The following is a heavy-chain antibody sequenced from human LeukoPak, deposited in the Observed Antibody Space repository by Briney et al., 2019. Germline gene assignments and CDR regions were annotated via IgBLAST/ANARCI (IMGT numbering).Heavy chain of an antibody. CDR2: ISAYNGNT. CDR1: GYTFTSYG. J-gene: IGHJ4*02. CDR3: ARRYCSSTSCYRQLEY. D-gene: IGHD2-2*01. Sequence: GASVKVSCKASGYTFTSYGISWVRQAPGQGLEWMGWISAYNGNTNYAQKLQGRVTMTTDTSTSTAYMELRSLRSDDTAVYYCARRYCSSTSCYRQLEYWGQGTLITVSS. V-gene: IGHV1-18*01.